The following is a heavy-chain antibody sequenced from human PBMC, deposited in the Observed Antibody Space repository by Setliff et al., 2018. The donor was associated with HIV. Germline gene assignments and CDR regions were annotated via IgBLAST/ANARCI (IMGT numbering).Heavy chain of an antibody. CDR3: ARVLAGLNWFDP. J-gene: IGHJ5*02. CDR1: GYTFIGYY. CDR2: INPNSGDT. Sequence: ASVKVSCKASGYTFIGYYMHWVRQAPGQGLEWMGWINPNSGDTNYAQKFLGRVTMTRDTSISTAYLELSSLTSDDTAVYYCARVLAGLNWFDPWGQGTLVTVSS. D-gene: IGHD2-15*01. V-gene: IGHV1-2*02.